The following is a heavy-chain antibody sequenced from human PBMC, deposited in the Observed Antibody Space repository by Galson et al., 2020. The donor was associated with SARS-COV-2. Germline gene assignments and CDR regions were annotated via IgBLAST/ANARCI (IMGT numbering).Heavy chain of an antibody. CDR3: AKEGDFWSGVRGGMDV. CDR2: IFVSGGSA. CDR1: GFAFSSYA. J-gene: IGHJ6*02. D-gene: IGHD3-3*01. Sequence: GGSLRLSCAASGFAFSSYAMSWVRQAPGKGLEWVSSIFVSGGSAYYADSVKGRFTISRDNSQSTLYLQMNSLRVEDTAIYYCAKEGDFWSGVRGGMDVWGQGTTVTVSS. V-gene: IGHV3-23*01.